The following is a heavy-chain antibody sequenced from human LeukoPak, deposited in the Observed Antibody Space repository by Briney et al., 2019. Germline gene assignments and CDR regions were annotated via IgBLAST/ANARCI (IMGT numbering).Heavy chain of an antibody. CDR2: ISGSGGST. J-gene: IGHJ2*01. Sequence: GGSLRLSCAASGFTFSSYAMSWVRQAPGKGLEWVSAISGSGGSTYYADSVKGRFTISRDNSKNTLYLQMNGLRAEDTAVYYCAKDNGDSDWYFDLWGRGTLVTVSS. CDR3: AKDNGDSDWYFDL. D-gene: IGHD4-17*01. V-gene: IGHV3-23*01. CDR1: GFTFSSYA.